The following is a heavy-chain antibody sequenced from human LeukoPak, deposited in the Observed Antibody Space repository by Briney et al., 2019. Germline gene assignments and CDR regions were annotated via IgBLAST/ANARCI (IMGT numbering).Heavy chain of an antibody. Sequence: PSETLSLTCTVSGGSISSYYWSWIRQPPGKGLKWIGNIYYSGYTTYSPSLRSRVTISVDTSKNQFSLKLSSVTAADTAVYYCARETSQKGAHYMDVWGKGITVT. CDR2: IYYSGYT. V-gene: IGHV4-59*01. CDR3: ARETSQKGAHYMDV. D-gene: IGHD3-16*01. J-gene: IGHJ6*03. CDR1: GGSISSYY.